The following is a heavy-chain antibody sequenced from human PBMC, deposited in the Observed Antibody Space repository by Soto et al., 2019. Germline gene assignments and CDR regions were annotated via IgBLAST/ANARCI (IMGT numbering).Heavy chain of an antibody. J-gene: IGHJ4*02. D-gene: IGHD3-9*01. CDR1: GFTFSSYS. CDR3: ARVVRYPPRFDY. V-gene: IGHV3-48*01. CDR2: ISSSSSTI. Sequence: EVQLVESGGGLVQPGGSLRLSCAASGFTFSSYSMNWVRQAPGKGLEWVSYISSSSSTIYYADSVKGRFTISRDNAKNSVYLQLNSLRAEDTAVYDRARVVRYPPRFDYWGQGTLVTVSS.